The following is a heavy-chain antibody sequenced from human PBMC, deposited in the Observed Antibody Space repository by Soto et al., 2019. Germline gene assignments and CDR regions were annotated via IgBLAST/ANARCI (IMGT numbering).Heavy chain of an antibody. J-gene: IGHJ3*02. CDR3: AKDGWAKGPPIAAAGPGAFDI. Sequence: PGGSLRLSCAASGFTFDDYAMHWVRQATGKGLEWVSGISWNSGSIGYADSVKGRFTISRDNAKNSLYLQMNSLRAEDTALYYCAKDGWAKGPPIAAAGPGAFDIWGQGTMVTVSS. CDR2: ISWNSGSI. V-gene: IGHV3-9*01. D-gene: IGHD6-13*01. CDR1: GFTFDDYA.